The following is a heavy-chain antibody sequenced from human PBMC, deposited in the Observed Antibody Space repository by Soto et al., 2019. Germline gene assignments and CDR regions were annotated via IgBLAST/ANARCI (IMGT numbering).Heavy chain of an antibody. CDR2: IGNDGSTI. V-gene: IGHV3-48*03. CDR3: AFRWNYATPSDY. CDR1: AFTFRSYE. Sequence: EVQVVESGGGLVQPGGSLRLSCAASAFTFRSYEMIWVRQAPGKGLEWISYIGNDGSTIYYGDSVKGRFTISRDNAKKSLYLQMNSLRGDDTAVYYCAFRWNYATPSDYWGQGTLVTVSS. D-gene: IGHD1-7*01. J-gene: IGHJ4*02.